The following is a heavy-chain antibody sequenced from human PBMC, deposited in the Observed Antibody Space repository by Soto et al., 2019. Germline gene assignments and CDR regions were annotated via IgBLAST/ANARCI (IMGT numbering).Heavy chain of an antibody. D-gene: IGHD3-3*01. Sequence: SETLSLTCTVSGDSISTFYLSWIRQPPGKGLEWIGYIHYSGSTNYNPSLKSQVIISVDTSKNQFSLKLSSVTAADTAVYFCARVRSNLFDYWGQGTQVTVYS. V-gene: IGHV4-59*01. CDR1: GDSISTFY. CDR2: IHYSGST. J-gene: IGHJ4*02. CDR3: ARVRSNLFDY.